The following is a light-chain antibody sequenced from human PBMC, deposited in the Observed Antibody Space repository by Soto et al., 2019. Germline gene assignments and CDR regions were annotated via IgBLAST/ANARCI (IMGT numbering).Light chain of an antibody. J-gene: IGKJ1*01. CDR1: QRISSW. Sequence: DIQMTQSPSTLSASVGDRVTVTCRASQRISSWLAWYQQKPGKAPKLLIYKAYSLESGVPSRFSGSGSGTEFTLTISSLQPDDFATYYCQQYNSYSPWTFGQGTKVEIK. CDR3: QQYNSYSPWT. CDR2: KAY. V-gene: IGKV1-5*03.